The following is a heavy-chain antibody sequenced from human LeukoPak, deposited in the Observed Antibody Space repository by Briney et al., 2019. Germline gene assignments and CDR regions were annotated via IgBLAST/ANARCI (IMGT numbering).Heavy chain of an antibody. CDR2: IYYSGSA. V-gene: IGHV4-39*01. D-gene: IGHD1-26*01. CDR3: ARVGASQLRTNVVFDY. CDR1: GGSISSTSYY. J-gene: IGHJ4*02. Sequence: SETLSLTCTVSGGSISSTSYYWGWIRQPPDKGLEWIGSIYYSGSAYYNPSLKSRVTISVDTSKNQFSLNLSSVTAADTAVYYCARVGASQLRTNVVFDYWGQGTLVTVSS.